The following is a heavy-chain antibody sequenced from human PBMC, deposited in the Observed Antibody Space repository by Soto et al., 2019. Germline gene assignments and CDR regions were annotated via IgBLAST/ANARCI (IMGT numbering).Heavy chain of an antibody. J-gene: IGHJ4*02. Sequence: CAASGFSFSDYYMTWIRQAPGKGLEWVSYISYSGRDIYYAESVKGRFTISRDDAENSLYLQMNSLRADDTAVFYCARGILGPSAMFGLFDFWGQGTLVTVSS. CDR1: GFSFSDYY. D-gene: IGHD2-2*01. V-gene: IGHV3-11*01. CDR2: ISYSGRDI. CDR3: ARGILGPSAMFGLFDF.